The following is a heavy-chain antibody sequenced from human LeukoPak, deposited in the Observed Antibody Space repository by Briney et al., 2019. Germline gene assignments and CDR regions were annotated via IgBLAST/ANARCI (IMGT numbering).Heavy chain of an antibody. J-gene: IGHJ5*02. D-gene: IGHD5-24*01. V-gene: IGHV3-48*01. CDR3: ARAPRADDNWFDP. Sequence: GGSLRLSCTASGFTLTTYSMNWVRQAPGTGLEWVSYIGYRSSPIHYADSVKGRFTISRDNAKNSPYLQMNSLRAEDTAVYYCARAPRADDNWFDPWGQGTLVTVSS. CDR1: GFTLTTYS. CDR2: IGYRSSPI.